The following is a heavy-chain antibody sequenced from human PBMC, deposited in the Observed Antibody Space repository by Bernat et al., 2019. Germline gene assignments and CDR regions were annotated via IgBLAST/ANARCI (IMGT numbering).Heavy chain of an antibody. CDR1: GFIFDAYV. D-gene: IGHD3-9*01. CDR2: ISHDSSAT. V-gene: IGHV3-43*02. J-gene: IGHJ4*02. CDR3: VRDNTDWAFDY. Sequence: QLVESGGGVVQPGRSLRLSCAPSGFIFDAYVMHWVRQRPGMGLEWVSRISHDSSATSYAESVKGRFIISRDNSEDSLYLQMNSLRVEDSALYYCVRDNTDWAFDYWGRGTLVTVSS.